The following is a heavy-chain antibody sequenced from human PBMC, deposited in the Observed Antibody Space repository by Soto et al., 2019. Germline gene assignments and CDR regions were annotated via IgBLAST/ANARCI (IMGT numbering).Heavy chain of an antibody. Sequence: QVQLQQWGAGLLKPSENLSLTCAVYGGSFSGYYWSWIRQPPGKGLEWIGEINNSGSTKYNPSLKSRVTRSVDTSKYQFSLQLISVSAADTAVYYCARNSSGPWGQGTLVDVSS. CDR2: INNSGST. V-gene: IGHV4-34*01. CDR3: ARNSSGP. D-gene: IGHD3-22*01. CDR1: GGSFSGYY. J-gene: IGHJ5*02.